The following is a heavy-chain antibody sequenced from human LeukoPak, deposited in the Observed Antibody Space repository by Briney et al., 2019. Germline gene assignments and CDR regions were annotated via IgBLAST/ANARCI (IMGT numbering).Heavy chain of an antibody. D-gene: IGHD3-9*01. Sequence: PSETLYLTCTVSGGSISSSSYYWGWVRQPPGKGLEWIGSIYCSGSTYYNPSLKSRVTISVDTSKNQFSLKLSSVTAADTAVYYCARAGDGIRYFDRTILDYWGQGTLVTVSS. CDR2: IYCSGST. CDR1: GGSISSSSYY. V-gene: IGHV4-39*01. J-gene: IGHJ4*02. CDR3: ARAGDGIRYFDRTILDY.